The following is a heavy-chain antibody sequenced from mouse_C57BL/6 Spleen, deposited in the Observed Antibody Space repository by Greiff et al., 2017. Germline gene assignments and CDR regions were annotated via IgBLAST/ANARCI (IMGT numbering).Heavy chain of an antibody. CDR3: ARQDSSGYGARDY. V-gene: IGHV5-6*02. J-gene: IGHJ4*01. Sequence: EVKLVESGGDLVKPGGSLKLSCAASGFTFSSYGMSWVRQTPDKRLEWVATISSGGSYTYYPDSVKGRFTISRDNAKNTLYLQMSSLKSEDTAMYYCARQDSSGYGARDYWGQGTSVTVSS. D-gene: IGHD3-2*02. CDR1: GFTFSSYG. CDR2: ISSGGSYT.